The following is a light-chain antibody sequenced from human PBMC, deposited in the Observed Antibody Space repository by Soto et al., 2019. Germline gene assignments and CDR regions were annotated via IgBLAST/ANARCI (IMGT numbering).Light chain of an antibody. J-gene: IGKJ4*01. CDR3: QQRSDWPPLT. V-gene: IGKV3-11*01. Sequence: EIVLTQSPDTLSLSPGERATLSCRASQNIRTYLAWYQQKPGQSPRLLVYDAVNRAAGAPDRFSGSGSGTDFTLTISSLEPEDSAVYVFQQRSDWPPLTFGGGTKVEIK. CDR2: DAV. CDR1: QNIRTY.